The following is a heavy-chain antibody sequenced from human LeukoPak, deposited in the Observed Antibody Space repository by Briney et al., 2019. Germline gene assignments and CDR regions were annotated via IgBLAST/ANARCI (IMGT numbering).Heavy chain of an antibody. CDR2: IWYDGSNK. Sequence: GRSLRLSCAASGFTFSSYGMHWVRQAPGKGLEWVAVIWYDGSNKYYADSVKGRFTISRDNSKNTLYLQMNSLRAEGTAVYYCARESRAITFGGVIADWGQGTLVTVSS. J-gene: IGHJ4*02. CDR3: ARESRAITFGGVIAD. V-gene: IGHV3-33*01. CDR1: GFTFSSYG. D-gene: IGHD3-16*02.